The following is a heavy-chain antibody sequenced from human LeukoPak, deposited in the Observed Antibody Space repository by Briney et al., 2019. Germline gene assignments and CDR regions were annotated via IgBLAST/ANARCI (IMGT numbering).Heavy chain of an antibody. Sequence: GESLKITCMGSGYSFTSYWIGWVRQMPGKGLEWMGIIYPGDSDTRYSPSFQGQVTISADKSISTAYLQWSSLKASDTAMYYCARQSQEDYFDYWGQGTLVTVSS. J-gene: IGHJ4*02. CDR1: GYSFTSYW. V-gene: IGHV5-51*01. CDR3: ARQSQEDYFDY. CDR2: IYPGDSDT.